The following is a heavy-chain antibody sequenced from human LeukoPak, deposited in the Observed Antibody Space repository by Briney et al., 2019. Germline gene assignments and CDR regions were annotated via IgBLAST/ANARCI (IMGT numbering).Heavy chain of an antibody. CDR3: ARDQAPDYRPIGSATQFS. J-gene: IGHJ5*02. V-gene: IGHV3-23*01. Sequence: GGSLRLSCVASGFTFASYSMTWVRQTPGKGLEWVASISGRGADTHYADSVKGRFTISRDSSKDTLNLHLNNLRVEDTAVYYCARDQAPDYRPIGSATQFSWGRGTLVAVSP. CDR1: GFTFASYS. D-gene: IGHD4-17*01. CDR2: ISGRGADT.